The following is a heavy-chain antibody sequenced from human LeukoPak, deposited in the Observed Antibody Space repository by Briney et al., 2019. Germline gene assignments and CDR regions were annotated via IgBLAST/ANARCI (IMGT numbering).Heavy chain of an antibody. CDR1: GGSISSYY. Sequence: SETLSLTCTVSGGSISSYYWSWIRQPPGKGLEWIGYIYYSGSTNYNPSLKSRVTISVDTPKNQFSLKLSSVTAADTAVYYCARHRYGSGSYPNWFDPWGQGTLVTVSS. J-gene: IGHJ5*02. D-gene: IGHD3-10*01. CDR2: IYYSGST. V-gene: IGHV4-59*08. CDR3: ARHRYGSGSYPNWFDP.